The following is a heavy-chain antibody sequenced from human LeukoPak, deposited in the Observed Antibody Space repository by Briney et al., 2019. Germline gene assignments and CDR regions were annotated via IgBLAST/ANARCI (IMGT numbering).Heavy chain of an antibody. CDR3: ARENYDSSGLGFDY. J-gene: IGHJ4*02. V-gene: IGHV3-30*04. D-gene: IGHD3-22*01. CDR1: GFTFSSYA. CDR2: ISYDGSNK. Sequence: GGSLRLSCAASGFTFSSYAMHWVRQAPGKGLEWVAVISYDGSNKYCADSVKGRFTISRDNSKNTLYLQMNSLRAEDTAVYYCARENYDSSGLGFDYWGQGTLVTVSS.